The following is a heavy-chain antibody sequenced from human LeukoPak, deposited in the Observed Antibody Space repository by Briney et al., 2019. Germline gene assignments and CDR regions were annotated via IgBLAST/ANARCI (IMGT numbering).Heavy chain of an antibody. CDR1: GYTFTSYY. CDR2: INPSGGST. CDR3: ARDREQWLTHYYYYMDV. Sequence: ASVKVSCKASGYTFTSYYMHWVRQAPGQGLEWMGIINPSGGSTSYAQKFQGRVTMTRDTSTSTVYMELSSLRSEDTAVYYCARDREQWLTHYYYYMDVWGKGTTVTISS. J-gene: IGHJ6*03. V-gene: IGHV1-46*01. D-gene: IGHD6-19*01.